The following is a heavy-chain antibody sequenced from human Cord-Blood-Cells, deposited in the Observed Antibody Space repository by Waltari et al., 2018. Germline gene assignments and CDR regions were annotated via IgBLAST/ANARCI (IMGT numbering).Heavy chain of an antibody. J-gene: IGHJ1*01. CDR2: INPSGGST. CDR3: ASISVAGTEYFQH. V-gene: IGHV1-46*01. CDR1: GYTFTSYY. D-gene: IGHD6-19*01. Sequence: QVQLVQSGAEVKKPGASVKVSCKASGYTFTSYYMHWVRQAPGQGLEWMGIINPSGGSTSYAQKFQGRVTMTRDTSTSTVYMELSSLRSEDTAVYYCASISVAGTEYFQHWGQGTLVTVSS.